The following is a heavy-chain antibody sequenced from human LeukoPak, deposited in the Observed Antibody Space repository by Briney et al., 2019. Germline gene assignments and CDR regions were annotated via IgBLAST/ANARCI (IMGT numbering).Heavy chain of an antibody. V-gene: IGHV1-46*01. CDR3: AREGDCSSTSCYGWFDP. CDR2: INPSGGST. CDR1: GYTFTSYY. Sequence: ASVKVSCKASGYTFTSYYMHWVRQAPGQGLEWMGIINPSGGSTSYAQKFQGRVTMTRDTSISTAYMELSRLRSDDTAVYYCAREGDCSSTSCYGWFDPWGQGTLVTVSS. J-gene: IGHJ5*02. D-gene: IGHD2-2*01.